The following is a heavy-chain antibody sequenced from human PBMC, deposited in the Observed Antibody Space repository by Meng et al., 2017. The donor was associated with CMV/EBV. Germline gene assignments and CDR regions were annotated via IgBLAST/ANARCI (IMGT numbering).Heavy chain of an antibody. Sequence: GESLKISCAASGFTFSSYAMHWVRQAPGKGLEWVAVISYDGSNKYYADSVKGRFTISRDNSKNTLYLQMNSLRAEDTAVYYCARDLGFVDTAMVSVYWGQGTLVPSPQ. CDR1: GFTFSSYA. D-gene: IGHD5-18*01. V-gene: IGHV3-30*04. J-gene: IGHJ4*02. CDR2: ISYDGSNK. CDR3: ARDLGFVDTAMVSVY.